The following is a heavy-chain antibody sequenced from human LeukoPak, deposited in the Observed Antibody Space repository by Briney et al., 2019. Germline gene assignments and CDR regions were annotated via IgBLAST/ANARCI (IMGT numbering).Heavy chain of an antibody. D-gene: IGHD6-19*01. CDR3: TRGQYGYSSRLDS. J-gene: IGHJ4*02. CDR2: IRSKAYGGTR. CDR1: GFTFGDFL. V-gene: IGHV3-49*04. Sequence: GGSLRLSCTSSGFTFGDFLMSWVRQAPGKGLEWVGFIRSKAYGGTRQYAASVNGRFTIASEESKNIAYLQINSLKPEDTAVYYCTRGQYGYSSRLDSWGQGTLVPVSS.